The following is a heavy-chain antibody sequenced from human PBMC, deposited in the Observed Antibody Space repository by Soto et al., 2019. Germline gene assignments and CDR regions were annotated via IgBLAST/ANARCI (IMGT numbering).Heavy chain of an antibody. J-gene: IGHJ4*02. V-gene: IGHV3-30*03. CDR2: ISYDGSNK. D-gene: IGHD3-22*01. Sequence: AGSLRLSCAASGFTFSSYGMHWVRQAPGKGLEGVAVISYDGSNKYYADSVKGRFTISRDNSKNTLYLQMNCLRAEDTAVYYCAVRIITSSCFDYWGQGTLVTVSS. CDR3: AVRIITSSCFDY. CDR1: GFTFSSYG.